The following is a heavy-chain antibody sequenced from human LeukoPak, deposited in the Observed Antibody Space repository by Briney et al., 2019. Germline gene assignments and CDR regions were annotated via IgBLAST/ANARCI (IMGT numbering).Heavy chain of an antibody. V-gene: IGHV4-61*02. D-gene: IGHD3-22*01. CDR1: GGSISSGSYY. CDR2: IYTSGST. J-gene: IGHJ4*02. CDR3: ATTYYYDSSGLYY. Sequence: SETLSLTCTVSGGSISSGSYYWSWIRRPAGKGLEWIGRIYTSGSTNYNPSLKSRVTISVDTSKNQFSLKLSSVTAADTAVYYCATTYYYDSSGLYYWGQGTLVTVSS.